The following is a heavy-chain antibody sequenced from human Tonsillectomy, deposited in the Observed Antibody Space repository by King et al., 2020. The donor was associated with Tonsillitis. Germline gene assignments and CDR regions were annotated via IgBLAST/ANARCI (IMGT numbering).Heavy chain of an antibody. J-gene: IGHJ4*02. Sequence: VQLVESGGGLVQPGGSLRLSCAVSGLTFSSYWMSWVRQAPGKGLEWVANINQNGGEKYYVDSVKGRFTISRKNAKNSLYLQMNSLRADDTAVYYCARDVTFGGKYWGPGTLVTVSS. CDR3: ARDVTFGGKY. D-gene: IGHD4-23*01. CDR2: INQNGGEK. CDR1: GLTFSSYW. V-gene: IGHV3-7*03.